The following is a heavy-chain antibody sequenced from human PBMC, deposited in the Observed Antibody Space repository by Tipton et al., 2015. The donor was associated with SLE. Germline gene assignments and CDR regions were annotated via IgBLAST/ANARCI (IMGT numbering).Heavy chain of an antibody. D-gene: IGHD2-2*01. J-gene: IGHJ4*02. V-gene: IGHV4-59*01. Sequence: TLSLTCTVSGGSISSYYWSWFRQPPGKGLEWIGYIYYSGSTNYNPSLKSRVTISVDTSKNQFSLKLSSVTAADTAVYYCARDGGEDSSTSLDYWGQGTLVTVSS. CDR1: GGSISSYY. CDR3: ARDGGEDSSTSLDY. CDR2: IYYSGST.